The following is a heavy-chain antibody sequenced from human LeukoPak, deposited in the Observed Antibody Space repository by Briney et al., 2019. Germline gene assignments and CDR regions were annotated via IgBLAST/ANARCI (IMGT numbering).Heavy chain of an antibody. Sequence: SETLSLTCTVSGGSISSGSYYWGWIRQPPGKGLEWIGSIYYSGSTYYNPSLKSRVTISVDTSKNQFSLKLSSVTAADTAVYYCARQTDSSGYYCFDYWGQGTLVTVSS. CDR3: ARQTDSSGYYCFDY. CDR1: GGSISSGSYY. V-gene: IGHV4-39*01. CDR2: IYYSGST. D-gene: IGHD3-22*01. J-gene: IGHJ4*02.